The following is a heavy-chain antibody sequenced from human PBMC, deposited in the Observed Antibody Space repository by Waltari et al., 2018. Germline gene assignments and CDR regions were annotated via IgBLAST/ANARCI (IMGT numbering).Heavy chain of an antibody. CDR2: ISSSSSTI. J-gene: IGHJ5*02. CDR3: ARGGRGYSFNWFDP. Sequence: EVQLVESGGGLVQPGGSLRLSCAASGFTFSSYSMNWVRQAPGKGLEWVSYISSSSSTIYYAVSVKGRFTISIDNAKNSLYLQMNSRRAEDTAVYYCARGGRGYSFNWFDPWGQGTLVTVSS. D-gene: IGHD5-18*01. V-gene: IGHV3-48*04. CDR1: GFTFSSYS.